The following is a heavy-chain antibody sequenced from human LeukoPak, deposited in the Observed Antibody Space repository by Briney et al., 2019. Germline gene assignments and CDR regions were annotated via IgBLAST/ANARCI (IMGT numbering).Heavy chain of an antibody. Sequence: SETLSLTCAVYGGPFSGYYWSWIRQPPGKGLEWIGEINHSGSTNYNPSLKSRVTISVDTSKNQFSLKLSSVTAADTAVYYCASMEAYDFWSGYSPRGYYYGMDVWGQGTTVTVSS. CDR2: INHSGST. J-gene: IGHJ6*02. CDR3: ASMEAYDFWSGYSPRGYYYGMDV. V-gene: IGHV4-34*01. D-gene: IGHD3-3*01. CDR1: GGPFSGYY.